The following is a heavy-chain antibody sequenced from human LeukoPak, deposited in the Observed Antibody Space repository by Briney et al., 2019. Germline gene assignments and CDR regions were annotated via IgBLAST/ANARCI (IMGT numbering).Heavy chain of an antibody. V-gene: IGHV1-18*01. CDR2: ISAYNGNT. CDR1: GHTFTSYG. J-gene: IGHJ5*02. D-gene: IGHD4-11*01. CDR3: ARRIDYSNYDDWFDP. Sequence: ASVTVSCKASGHTFTSYGISWVRPAPGQGLEWMGWISAYNGNTNYAQKLQGRVTMTTDTSTSTAYMELRSLRSDDTAVYYCARRIDYSNYDDWFDPWGQGTLVTVSS.